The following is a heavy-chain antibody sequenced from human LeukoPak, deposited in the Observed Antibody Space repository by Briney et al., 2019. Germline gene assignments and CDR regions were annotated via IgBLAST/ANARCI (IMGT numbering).Heavy chain of an antibody. CDR1: GFTFSTYW. D-gene: IGHD6-6*01. J-gene: IGHJ4*02. CDR2: INQDGSQI. V-gene: IGHV3-7*01. CDR3: ARIGYSSSSLDY. Sequence: GSLRLSCAASGFTFSTYWLTWVRQAPGKGLEWVANINQDGSQIYFVDSLKGRFTISRDNAKNSLYLQMNSLRAEDTAVYYCARIGYSSSSLDYWGQGTLVTVSS.